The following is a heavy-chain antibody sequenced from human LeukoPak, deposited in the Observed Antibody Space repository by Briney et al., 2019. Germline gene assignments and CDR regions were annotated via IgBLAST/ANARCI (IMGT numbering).Heavy chain of an antibody. J-gene: IGHJ4*02. V-gene: IGHV3-23*01. Sequence: PGGSLRLSCAASGFTFSSYAMSWVRQAPGKGLEWVSAISGSGGSTYYADSAKGRFTISRDNSKNTLYLQMNSLRAEDPAVYYCAKDNGYYDSSGYYDYWGQGTLVTVSS. D-gene: IGHD3-22*01. CDR2: ISGSGGST. CDR1: GFTFSSYA. CDR3: AKDNGYYDSSGYYDY.